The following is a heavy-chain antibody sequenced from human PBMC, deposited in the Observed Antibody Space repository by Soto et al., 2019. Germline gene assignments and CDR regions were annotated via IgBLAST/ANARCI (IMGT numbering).Heavy chain of an antibody. V-gene: IGHV3-9*01. D-gene: IGHD3-3*01. Sequence: PGGSLRLSCAASGFTFDDYAMHWVRQAPGKGLEWVSGISWNSGSIGYADSVKGRFTISRDNAKNSLYLQMNSLRAEDTALYYCAKGEIGFWTAFDIWGQGTMVTVSS. CDR2: ISWNSGSI. CDR3: AKGEIGFWTAFDI. J-gene: IGHJ3*02. CDR1: GFTFDDYA.